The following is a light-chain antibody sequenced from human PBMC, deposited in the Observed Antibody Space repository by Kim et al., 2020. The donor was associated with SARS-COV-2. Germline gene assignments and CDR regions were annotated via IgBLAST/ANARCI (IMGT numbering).Light chain of an antibody. CDR1: SLKIYY. J-gene: IGLJ2*01. Sequence: FGQTVSITCRGDSLKIYYATWYQQKPGQAPVLVIYGKNNRPSGIPDRFSGSSSVNTASLTITGAQAEDEADYYCNSRDTSGNHLVVFGGGTQLTVL. CDR3: NSRDTSGNHLVV. CDR2: GKN. V-gene: IGLV3-19*01.